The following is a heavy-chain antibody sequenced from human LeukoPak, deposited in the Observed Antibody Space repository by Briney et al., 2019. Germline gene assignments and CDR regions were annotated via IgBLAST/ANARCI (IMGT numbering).Heavy chain of an antibody. CDR3: ARQLGDRLLFDY. CDR2: IYTSEST. J-gene: IGHJ4*02. CDR1: GDSISSGDYY. Sequence: PSETLSLTCTVSGDSISSGDYYWSWIRQPAGKGLEWIGRIYTSESTNYNPSLKSRVTISLDTSRNQFSLKLSSVTAADTAVYYCARQLGDRLLFDYWGQGTLVTVSS. V-gene: IGHV4-61*02. D-gene: IGHD2-21*01.